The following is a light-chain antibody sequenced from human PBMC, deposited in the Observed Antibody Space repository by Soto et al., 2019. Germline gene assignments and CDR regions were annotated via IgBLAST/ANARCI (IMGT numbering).Light chain of an antibody. CDR1: QDIRNF. CDR2: AAS. CDR3: QKYSSVPV. V-gene: IGKV1-27*01. J-gene: IGKJ3*01. Sequence: DIQMTQSPTSLFASVGDRVTITCRASQDIRNFVAWYQQKPGKAPKLLIYAASTLQSGVPSRFSGSGSGTDFTLPINSLQPEDVATYSCQKYSSVPVFGPGTKVEIK.